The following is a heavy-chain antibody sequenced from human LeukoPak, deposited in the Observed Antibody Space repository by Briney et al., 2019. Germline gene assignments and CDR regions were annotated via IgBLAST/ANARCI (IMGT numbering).Heavy chain of an antibody. CDR2: INPKGTST. D-gene: IGHD3-22*01. J-gene: IGHJ4*02. CDR1: GFTFSSFG. Sequence: PGGSLRLSCSASGFTFSSFGMHWVRQAPGKGLEYVSAINPKGTSTYFADSVKGRFTMSRDDSKNTLFLQMRDLRPEDTAAYYCVKDKAYDSSGNYPFDLWGQGARVTVST. V-gene: IGHV3-64D*09. CDR3: VKDKAYDSSGNYPFDL.